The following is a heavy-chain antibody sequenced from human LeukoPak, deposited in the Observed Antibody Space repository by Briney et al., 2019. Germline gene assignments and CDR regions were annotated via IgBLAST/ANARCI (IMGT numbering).Heavy chain of an antibody. CDR2: INHSGST. CDR3: ARGITHYYYYYYMDV. D-gene: IGHD3-10*01. V-gene: IGHV4-34*01. CDR1: GGSFSGYY. J-gene: IGHJ6*03. Sequence: PSETLSLTCAVYGGSFSGYYWSWIRQPPGKGLEWIGEINHSGSTNYNPSLKSRVTISVDTSKNQFSLKLSSVTAADTAVYYCARGITHYYYYYYMDVWGKGITVTVSS.